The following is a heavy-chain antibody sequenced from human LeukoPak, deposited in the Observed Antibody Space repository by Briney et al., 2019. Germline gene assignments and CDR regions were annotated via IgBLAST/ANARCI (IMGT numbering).Heavy chain of an antibody. Sequence: SETLSLTCTVSGGSISNYYWSWIRQPPGKGLEWIGYVHYSGSTNYNPSLKSRATISVDTSKSQFSLKLSSVTAADTAIYYCARGYSSSWYYFDYWGQGTLVTVTS. D-gene: IGHD6-13*01. CDR2: VHYSGST. CDR1: GGSISNYY. V-gene: IGHV4-59*08. CDR3: ARGYSSSWYYFDY. J-gene: IGHJ4*02.